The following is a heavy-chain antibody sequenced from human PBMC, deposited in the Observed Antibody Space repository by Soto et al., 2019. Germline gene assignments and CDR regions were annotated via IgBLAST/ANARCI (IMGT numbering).Heavy chain of an antibody. V-gene: IGHV1-18*01. Sequence: QVQLVQSGPEVKKPGASVTVSCKASGHTFSTYGINWVRQAPGQGLEWMGWISPYNCNTNYAQKFQGRATMSTDKSTSTAYMGLRGLRSDDTAVYYCARGSQKQWLDFDAFDIWGQRTMVTVSS. J-gene: IGHJ3*02. CDR2: ISPYNCNT. CDR3: ARGSQKQWLDFDAFDI. D-gene: IGHD6-19*01. CDR1: GHTFSTYG.